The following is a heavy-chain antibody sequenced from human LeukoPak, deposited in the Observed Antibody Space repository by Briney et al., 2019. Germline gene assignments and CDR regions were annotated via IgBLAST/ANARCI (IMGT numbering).Heavy chain of an antibody. CDR2: SSGDGGNT. CDR1: GFSLRSFA. D-gene: IGHD1/OR15-1a*01. CDR3: AKQGRNNFVDS. V-gene: IGHV3-23*01. J-gene: IGHJ4*02. Sequence: GGSLRLSCAASGFSLRSFAMSWVRQAPGKGLEWVSASSGDGGNTDYANSVKGRFTISRDNSKNTIYLQMNSLRADDTAVYYCAKQGRNNFVDSWGQGTLVTVSS.